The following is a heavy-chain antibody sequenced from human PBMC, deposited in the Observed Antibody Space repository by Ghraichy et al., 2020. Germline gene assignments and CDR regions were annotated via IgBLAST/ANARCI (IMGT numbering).Heavy chain of an antibody. Sequence: SETLSLTCTVSGGSISSYYWSWIRQPPGKGLEWIGYIYYSGSTNYNPSLKSRVTISVDTSKNQFSLKLSSVTAADTAVYYCARERGYYYDSTEYYFDYWGQGTLVTVSS. CDR2: IYYSGST. CDR1: GGSISSYY. CDR3: ARERGYYYDSTEYYFDY. V-gene: IGHV4-59*01. J-gene: IGHJ4*02. D-gene: IGHD3-22*01.